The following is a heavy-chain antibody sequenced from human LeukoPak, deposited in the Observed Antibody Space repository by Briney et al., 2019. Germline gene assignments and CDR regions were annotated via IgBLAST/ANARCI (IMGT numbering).Heavy chain of an antibody. CDR2: ISGSGGST. D-gene: IGHD6-13*01. Sequence: GGSLRLSCAASGFTFSSYAMSWVRQAPGKGLEWVSAISGSGGSTYYADSVKGRFTISRDNPKNTLYLQMNSLRAEDTAVYYCAKDGLYSSSLPFDYWGQGTLVTVSS. V-gene: IGHV3-23*01. J-gene: IGHJ4*02. CDR1: GFTFSSYA. CDR3: AKDGLYSSSLPFDY.